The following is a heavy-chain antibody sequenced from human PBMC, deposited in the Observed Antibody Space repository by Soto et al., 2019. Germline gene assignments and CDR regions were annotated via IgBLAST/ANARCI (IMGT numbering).Heavy chain of an antibody. D-gene: IGHD2-2*03. CDR2: VSPGIDIR. CDR1: GGTFSTYT. CDR3: AGGMCFGGSWILDV. Sequence: QVQLVQSGAEVKKPGSSVKVSCKASGGTFSTYTLYWVRQAPGQGLEWMGGVSPGIDIRDYAQKFQGRVTITADDSTSTVYMQLSTRISEDTAFCYCAGGMCFGGSWILDVWGQGTLVTVSS. V-gene: IGHV1-69*12. J-gene: IGHJ4*02.